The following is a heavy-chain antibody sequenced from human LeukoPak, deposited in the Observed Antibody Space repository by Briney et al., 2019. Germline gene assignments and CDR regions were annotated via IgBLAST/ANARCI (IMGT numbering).Heavy chain of an antibody. J-gene: IGHJ4*02. CDR1: GFTFSTYA. CDR3: AKSLTYYHENSDSI. V-gene: IGHV3-23*01. CDR2: LSGSGNNT. D-gene: IGHD3-22*01. Sequence: GGSLRLSCAASGFTFSTYAMSWVRQAPGKGLEWVSVLSGSGNNTYYADSVKGRFTISRDNSKNTLYLQMNSLRAEDTAVYYCAKSLTYYHENSDSIWGQGTLVTVSS.